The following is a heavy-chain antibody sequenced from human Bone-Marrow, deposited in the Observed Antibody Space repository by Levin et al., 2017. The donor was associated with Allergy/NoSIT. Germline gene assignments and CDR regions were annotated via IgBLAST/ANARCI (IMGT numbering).Heavy chain of an antibody. J-gene: IGHJ4*02. CDR2: LNSDGTST. CDR3: ARDSAKWELPIDY. CDR1: GFTLSSYW. Sequence: GGSLRLSCAASGFTLSSYWMHWVRQAPGKGLVLVSGLNSDGTSTTYADSVKGRFTISRDIAKNTLYLQMNSLRAEDTAVYYCARDSAKWELPIDYWGQGTLVAVSS. D-gene: IGHD1-26*01. V-gene: IGHV3-74*01.